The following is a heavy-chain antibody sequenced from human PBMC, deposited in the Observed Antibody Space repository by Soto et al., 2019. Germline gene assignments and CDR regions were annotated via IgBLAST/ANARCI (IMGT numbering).Heavy chain of an antibody. CDR2: IFYSGTT. V-gene: IGHV4-30-4*01. D-gene: IGHD1-1*01. CDR1: GGSISSYY. J-gene: IGHJ6*02. CDR3: ARDLWVEPELYYYGMDV. Sequence: SETLSLTCTVSGGSISSYYWSWIRQTPGKGLEWIGHIFYSGTTYYNPSLKSRLTISVDTSKNHFSLRLTSVTAADTAVYYCARDLWVEPELYYYGMDVWGQGTTVTVSS.